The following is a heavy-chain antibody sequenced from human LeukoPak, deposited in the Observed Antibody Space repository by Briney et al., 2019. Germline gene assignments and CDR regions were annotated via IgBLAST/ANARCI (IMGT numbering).Heavy chain of an antibody. CDR1: GGSISSYY. J-gene: IGHJ6*02. D-gene: IGHD6-19*01. V-gene: IGHV4-59*01. Sequence: SETLSLTCTVSGGSISSYYWSWIRQPPGKGLEWIGYIYYSGSTNYNPSLKSRVTISVDTSKNQFSLKLSSVTAADTAVYYCARVVEQWQDVWGQGTTVTVSS. CDR2: IYYSGST. CDR3: ARVVEQWQDV.